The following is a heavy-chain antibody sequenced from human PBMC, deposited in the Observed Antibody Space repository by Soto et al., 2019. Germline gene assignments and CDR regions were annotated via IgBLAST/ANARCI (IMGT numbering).Heavy chain of an antibody. J-gene: IGHJ1*01. CDR3: AKDIAAAGTEYFQH. CDR1: GFTFSSYA. CDR2: VSGSGGRT. D-gene: IGHD6-13*01. Sequence: GGSLRLSCAASGFTFSSYAMSWVRQAPGKGLEWVSAVSGSGGRTYYADSVKGRFTISRDNSKNTLYLQMNSLRAEDTALYYCAKDIAAAGTEYFQHWGQGTLVTVSS. V-gene: IGHV3-23*01.